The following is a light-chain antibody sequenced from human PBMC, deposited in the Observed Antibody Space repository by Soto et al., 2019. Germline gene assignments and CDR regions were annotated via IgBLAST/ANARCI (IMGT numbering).Light chain of an antibody. CDR3: XXXXHWPPRPWT. CDR2: GAS. V-gene: IGKV3-15*01. CDR1: QSVSSN. Sequence: EIVMTQSPATLSVSPGERATLSCRASQSVSSNLAWYQQKPGQAPRLLIYGASTRATGIPARFSGSGSGTXFXLXXXXXXXXXXAVYYXXXXXHWPPRPWTFGQGTKVEIK. J-gene: IGKJ1*01.